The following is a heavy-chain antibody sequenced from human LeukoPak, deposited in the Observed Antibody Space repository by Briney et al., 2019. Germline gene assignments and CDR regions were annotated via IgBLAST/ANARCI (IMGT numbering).Heavy chain of an antibody. CDR2: IPYDGSNK. Sequence: GGSLRLSCAASGFTFSTYGMHWVRQAPGKGLEWVAVIPYDGSNKYYADSVKGRFTISRDNSKNTLYLQMNSLRAEDTAVYYCAKDTRLVIDYWGQGTLVTVSS. D-gene: IGHD6-19*01. J-gene: IGHJ4*02. CDR1: GFTFSTYG. CDR3: AKDTRLVIDY. V-gene: IGHV3-30*18.